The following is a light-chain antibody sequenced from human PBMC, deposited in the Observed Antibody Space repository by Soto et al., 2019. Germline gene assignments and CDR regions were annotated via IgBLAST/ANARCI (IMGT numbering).Light chain of an antibody. CDR2: DNN. CDR1: SSNIGNNY. V-gene: IGLV1-51*01. Sequence: QSVLTQSPSVSAAPGQKVTISCSGSSSNIGNNYVSWYQQHPGTAPKLLIYDNNKRPSGIPDRFSGSKSGTSGTLDITGLQTGDEADYYCATWDGSLPGEVFGGGTKLTVL. CDR3: ATWDGSLPGEV. J-gene: IGLJ2*01.